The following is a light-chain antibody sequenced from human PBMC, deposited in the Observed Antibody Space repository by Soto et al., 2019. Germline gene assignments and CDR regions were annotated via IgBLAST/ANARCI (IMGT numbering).Light chain of an antibody. V-gene: IGKV3-15*01. J-gene: IGKJ1*01. CDR3: QQYNNWPRRT. CDR2: GAS. Sequence: IVLTQSPATLSLSPGERATLSCRARETVSTYLSWYQHKPGQAPRLLIYGASTRATGIPARFSGSGSGTEFTLTISSLQSEDFAVYYCQQYNNWPRRTFGQGTKVDIK. CDR1: ETVSTY.